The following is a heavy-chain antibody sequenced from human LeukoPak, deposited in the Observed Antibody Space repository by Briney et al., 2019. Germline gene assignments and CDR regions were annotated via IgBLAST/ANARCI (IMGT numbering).Heavy chain of an antibody. CDR2: IKQDGSEK. V-gene: IGHV3-7*01. CDR3: ARDHQGAFDY. Sequence: GGSLRLSCAASGFTFSTYWMSWVRQAPGKGLEWVANIKQDGSEKDYVDSVKGRFTISRDNAKNSLYLQMSSLGAEDTAVYYCARDHQGAFDYWGQGILVTVSS. CDR1: GFTFSTYW. J-gene: IGHJ4*02.